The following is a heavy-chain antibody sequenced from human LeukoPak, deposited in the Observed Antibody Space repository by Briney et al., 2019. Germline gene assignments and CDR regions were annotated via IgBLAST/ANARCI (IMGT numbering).Heavy chain of an antibody. Sequence: SETLSLTCTVSGGSISSGDYYWSWIRQPPGKGLEWIGYIYYSGSTYYNPSLKSRVTISVDTSKNQFSLKLSSVTAADTAVYYCARESHYDSSGYYYAGFDYWGQGTLVTVSS. J-gene: IGHJ4*02. V-gene: IGHV4-30-4*01. CDR3: ARESHYDSSGYYYAGFDY. CDR1: GGSISSGDYY. CDR2: IYYSGST. D-gene: IGHD3-22*01.